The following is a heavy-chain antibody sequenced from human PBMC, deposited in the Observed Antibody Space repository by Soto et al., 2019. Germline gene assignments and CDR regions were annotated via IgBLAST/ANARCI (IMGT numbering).Heavy chain of an antibody. CDR2: IYTSGST. J-gene: IGHJ4*01. CDR1: GGSISSYY. CDR3: ARGTIDYGDYVDEYYFDY. V-gene: IGHV4-4*07. Sequence: QVQLQESGPGLVKPSETLSLTCTVSGGSISSYYWSWIRQPAGKGLEWLGRIYTSGSTNYNPSLKSRVTMSVDTSKHQVSLKLSSVTAADTAVYYCARGTIDYGDYVDEYYFDYWGHGTLVTVS. D-gene: IGHD4-17*01.